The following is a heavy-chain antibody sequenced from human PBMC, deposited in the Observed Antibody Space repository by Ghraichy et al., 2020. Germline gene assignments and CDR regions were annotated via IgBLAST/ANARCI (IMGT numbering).Heavy chain of an antibody. D-gene: IGHD3-22*01. CDR2: IKNDGSEK. Sequence: ETLSLTCAASGFTLSNYWMTWIRQAPGKGLEWVATIKNDGSEKYYGGSVKGRFTISRDNAKNSLYLQMNGLRYEDTDVYYCARDYYYVSSGFFGRFDSWGQGTLFTVSS. V-gene: IGHV3-7*03. CDR1: GFTLSNYW. CDR3: ARDYYYVSSGFFGRFDS. J-gene: IGHJ4*02.